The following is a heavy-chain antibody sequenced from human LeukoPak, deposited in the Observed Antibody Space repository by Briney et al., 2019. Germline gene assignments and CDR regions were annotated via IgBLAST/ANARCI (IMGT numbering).Heavy chain of an antibody. CDR1: GFTFSTYW. CDR3: ASLQSPGSSWYEVFDY. D-gene: IGHD6-13*01. V-gene: IGHV3-7*02. J-gene: IGHJ4*02. Sequence: PGGSLRLSCAASGFTFSTYWMSWVRQAPGKRLEWVANIKADGTEKYYVDSVKGRFTISRDNAKNSLYLQMNSLRDEDTAVYYCASLQSPGSSWYEVFDYWGQGTLVTVSS. CDR2: IKADGTEK.